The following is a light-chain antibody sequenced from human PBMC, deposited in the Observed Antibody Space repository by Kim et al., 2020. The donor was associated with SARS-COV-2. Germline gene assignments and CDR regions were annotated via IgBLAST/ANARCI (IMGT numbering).Light chain of an antibody. Sequence: EIVLAQSPGTLYLSPGERATLSCRASQSVSSIYLAWYQQKTGQAPRLLIFGATSRAIGIPGRFSGSGSGTDFTLTISRLEPEDFAVYYCQQYGSSPFTFGPGTKVDIK. CDR3: QQYGSSPFT. CDR2: GAT. V-gene: IGKV3-20*01. CDR1: QSVSSIY. J-gene: IGKJ3*01.